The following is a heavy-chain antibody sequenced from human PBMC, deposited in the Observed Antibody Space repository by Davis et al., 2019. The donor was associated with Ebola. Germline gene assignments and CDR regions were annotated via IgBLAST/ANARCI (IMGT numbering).Heavy chain of an antibody. D-gene: IGHD3-10*01. Sequence: PGGSLRLSCTGSGFVFDDHAIHWVRQAPGKGLEWVAGINWNSAFIVYVDSVKGRFTISRDNAKNTVYLQMDSLRAEDTAVYYCARDGSHYDFDYWGQGTLVTVSS. V-gene: IGHV3-9*01. J-gene: IGHJ4*02. CDR2: INWNSAFI. CDR3: ARDGSHYDFDY. CDR1: GFVFDDHA.